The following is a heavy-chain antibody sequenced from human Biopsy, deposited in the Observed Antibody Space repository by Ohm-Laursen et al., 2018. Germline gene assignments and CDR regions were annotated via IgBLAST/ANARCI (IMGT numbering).Heavy chain of an antibody. D-gene: IGHD1-26*01. V-gene: IGHV1-18*01. J-gene: IGHJ4*02. CDR2: INPNNGNT. Sequence: ASVKVSCNASGYTFTSYGITWVRQAPGQGLEWMGWINPNNGNTSYAQMLQGRVTMTSDTSTGTAYMELTSLTSDDTAVYFCARWETTLGRSLDSWGQGTLVAVSS. CDR3: ARWETTLGRSLDS. CDR1: GYTFTSYG.